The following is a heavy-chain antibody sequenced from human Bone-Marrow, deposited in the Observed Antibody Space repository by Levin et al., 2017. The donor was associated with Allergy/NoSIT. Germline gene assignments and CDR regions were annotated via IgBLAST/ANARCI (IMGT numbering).Heavy chain of an antibody. CDR3: AKEMTAVVPVFDY. CDR1: GFTFSNYA. D-gene: IGHD4-23*01. CDR2: ITNSGRT. Sequence: PTGGSLRLSCAATGFTFSNYAMSWVRQAPGKGLEWVSAITNSGRTYYADSVKGRFTVSRDNSKNTLYLQMNSLGADDTAVYYCAKEMTAVVPVFDYWGQGTLVTVSS. V-gene: IGHV3-23*01. J-gene: IGHJ4*02.